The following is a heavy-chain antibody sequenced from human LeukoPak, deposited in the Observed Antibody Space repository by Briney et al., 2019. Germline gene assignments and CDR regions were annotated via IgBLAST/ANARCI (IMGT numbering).Heavy chain of an antibody. CDR1: GFTCNSPSW. V-gene: IGHV3-7*01. Sequence: AAGSLRLSCAGSGFTCNSPSWMSWVRQAPGKGLEWVSNINADGSRKSYVDSVKGRFTIYKDNAKKSLYLGMNSLTAEDTAVYYCARSERWGQGTLVTVSS. CDR2: INADGSRK. J-gene: IGHJ4*02. CDR3: ARSER.